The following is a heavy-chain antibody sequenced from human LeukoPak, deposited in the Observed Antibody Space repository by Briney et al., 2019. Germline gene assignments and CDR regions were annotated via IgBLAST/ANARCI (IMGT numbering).Heavy chain of an antibody. CDR1: GGSISSYY. D-gene: IGHD1-1*01. Sequence: PSETLSLTCTVSGGSISSYYWSWIRQPPGKGLEWIGYVYYSGSTNFNPSLKSRVTMSVDTSKNQFSLKLTSVTAADTAVYYCARGTTGDYWGQGTLVTVSS. V-gene: IGHV4-59*01. J-gene: IGHJ4*02. CDR3: ARGTTGDY. CDR2: VYYSGST.